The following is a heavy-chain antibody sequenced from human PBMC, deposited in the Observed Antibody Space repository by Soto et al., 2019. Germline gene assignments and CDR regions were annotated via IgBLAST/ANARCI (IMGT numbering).Heavy chain of an antibody. CDR3: ARHSLATQPGDY. J-gene: IGHJ4*01. CDR2: IYPGDSDT. CDR1: GYSFSTYW. D-gene: IGHD5-12*01. Sequence: GESLKISCKASGYSFSTYWIAWVRQRPGKGLDWMGIIYPGDSDTRYSPSFQGQVTISVDNSIDTAYLEWTTLRASDSAMYYCARHSLATQPGDYWGRGTLVTVSS. V-gene: IGHV5-51*01.